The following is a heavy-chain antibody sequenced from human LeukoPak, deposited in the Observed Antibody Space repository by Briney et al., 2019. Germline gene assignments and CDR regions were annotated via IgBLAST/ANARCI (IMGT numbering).Heavy chain of an antibody. CDR2: ISAYNGNT. J-gene: IGHJ5*02. D-gene: IGHD3-10*01. CDR3: ARKGDTMVRGVLHNWFDP. Sequence: GASVKVSCTASGYTFTSYGISWVRQAPGQGLEWMGWISAYNGNTNYAQKLQGRVTMTTDTSTSTAYMELRSLRSDDTAVYYCARKGDTMVRGVLHNWFDPWGQGTLVTVSS. CDR1: GYTFTSYG. V-gene: IGHV1-18*01.